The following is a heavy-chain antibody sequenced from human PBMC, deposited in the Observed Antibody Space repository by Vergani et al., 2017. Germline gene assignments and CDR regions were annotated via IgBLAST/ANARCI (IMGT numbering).Heavy chain of an antibody. Sequence: EVQLVESGGGLVQPGRSLRLSCTASGFTFGDYAMSWVRQAPGKGLEWVGFIRSKAYGGTTEYAASVKGRLTISRDDSKSIAYLQMNSLKTEDTAVYYCTREPSSASYFPNYYDYYMDVWGKGTTVTVSS. CDR1: GFTFGDYA. V-gene: IGHV3-49*04. J-gene: IGHJ6*03. D-gene: IGHD3-10*01. CDR3: TREPSSASYFPNYYDYYMDV. CDR2: IRSKAYGGTT.